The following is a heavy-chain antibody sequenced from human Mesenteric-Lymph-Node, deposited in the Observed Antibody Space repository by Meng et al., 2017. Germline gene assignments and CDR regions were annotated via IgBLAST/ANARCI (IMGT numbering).Heavy chain of an antibody. CDR3: ARGKQDAWELLAY. V-gene: IGHV4-4*02. Sequence: QGQQEESGPGLVKPSGTLSLTCGVSGVSISSNIRWTWVRQPPGKGLEWIGDIDDSGSTNYNPSLNSRISISLDKSKNHFSLKVNSVTAADTAVYYCARGKQDAWELLAYWGQGALVTVSS. CDR2: IDDSGST. D-gene: IGHD1-26*01. J-gene: IGHJ4*02. CDR1: GVSISSNIR.